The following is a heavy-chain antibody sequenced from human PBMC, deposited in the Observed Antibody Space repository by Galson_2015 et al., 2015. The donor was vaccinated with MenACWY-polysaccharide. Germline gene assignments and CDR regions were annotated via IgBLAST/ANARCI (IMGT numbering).Heavy chain of an antibody. J-gene: IGHJ6*03. CDR3: AKEYSSSGYYMDG. CDR2: IISGGST. Sequence: SLRLSCAASGFTFSSYAMSWVRQAPGKGLEWVSVIISGGSTNYADSVKGRFTISRDNSKNTLFLQMNSLRAEDTAVYYCAKEYSSSGYYMDGWGKGTTCTVSS. D-gene: IGHD6-6*01. V-gene: IGHV3-23*01. CDR1: GFTFSSYA.